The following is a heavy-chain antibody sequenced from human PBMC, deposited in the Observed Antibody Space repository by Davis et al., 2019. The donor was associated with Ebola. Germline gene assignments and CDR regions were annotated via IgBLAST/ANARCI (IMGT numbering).Heavy chain of an antibody. V-gene: IGHV1-18*04. CDR2: ISAYNGNT. CDR1: GYTFTSYG. D-gene: IGHD6-19*01. CDR3: ARVDPISSGWLLWYFDY. Sequence: ASVKVSCKASGYTFTSYGISWVRQAPGQGLEWMGWISAYNGNTNYAQKLQGRVTMTTDTSTSTAYMELRSLRSDDTAVYYCARVDPISSGWLLWYFDYWGQGTLVTVSS. J-gene: IGHJ4*02.